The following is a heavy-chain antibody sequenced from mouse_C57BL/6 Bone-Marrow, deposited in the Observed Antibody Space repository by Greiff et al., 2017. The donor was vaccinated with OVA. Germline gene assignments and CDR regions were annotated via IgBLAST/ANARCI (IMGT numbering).Heavy chain of an antibody. CDR1: GYTFTSYW. V-gene: IGHV1-55*01. CDR3: ASPYYYGSSYDAMDY. CDR2: IYPGSGST. D-gene: IGHD1-1*01. Sequence: VQLQQPGAELVKPGASVKMSCKASGYTFTSYWITWVKQRPGQGLEWIGDIYPGSGSTNYNEKFKSKATLTVDTSSSTAYMQLSSLTSDDSAEYYGASPYYYGSSYDAMDYWGQGTSVTVSS. J-gene: IGHJ4*01.